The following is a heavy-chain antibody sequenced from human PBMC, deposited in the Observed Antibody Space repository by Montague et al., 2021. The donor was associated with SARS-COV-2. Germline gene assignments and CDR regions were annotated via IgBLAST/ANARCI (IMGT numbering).Heavy chain of an antibody. CDR3: ARSSILGAHRFDY. J-gene: IGHJ4*02. CDR2: IYHSGNT. V-gene: IGHV4-4*02. D-gene: IGHD3-16*01. Sequence: SETLSLTCAVSGGSISSSNWWSWVRQPPGKGLEWIGEIYHSGNTTYNPSLQSRFTISVDKSKNQFSLRLSSVTAADTAVYYCARSSILGAHRFDYWGQGTLVTVSS. CDR1: GGSISSSNW.